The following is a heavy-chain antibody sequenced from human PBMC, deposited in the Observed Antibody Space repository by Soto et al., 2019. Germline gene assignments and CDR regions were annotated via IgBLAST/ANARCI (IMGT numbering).Heavy chain of an antibody. V-gene: IGHV4-34*01. J-gene: IGHJ4*02. D-gene: IGHD3-22*01. CDR2: INHSGST. CDR3: ARGPWGYDSSGYYRRPFDY. CDR1: GGSFSGSY. Sequence: QVQLQQWGAGLLKASETLSLTCTVYGGSFSGSYWNWIRQPPGKGLEWIGEINHSGSTKSNPSLKSQVTISVDTSKNQFSLKLSSVTAADTAVYYCARGPWGYDSSGYYRRPFDYWGQGTLVTVSS.